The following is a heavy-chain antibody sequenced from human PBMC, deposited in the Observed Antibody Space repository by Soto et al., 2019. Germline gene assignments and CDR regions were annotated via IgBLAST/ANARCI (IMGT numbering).Heavy chain of an antibody. CDR3: TSRDSGYDSVVY. J-gene: IGHJ4*02. D-gene: IGHD5-12*01. Sequence: EVQLVESGGGLVQPGGSLKLSCAASGFTFSGSAMHWVRQASGNGLEWVGRIISKANSYATAYAASVKGRFTISRDDSKHTAYLQMNSMKNEDTAVYYCTSRDSGYDSVVYWGQGTMVPVSS. CDR1: GFTFSGSA. V-gene: IGHV3-73*02. CDR2: IISKANSYAT.